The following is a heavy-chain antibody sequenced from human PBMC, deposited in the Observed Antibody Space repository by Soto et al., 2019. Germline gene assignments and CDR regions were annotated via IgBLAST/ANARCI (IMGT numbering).Heavy chain of an antibody. CDR3: ARHGQLALFDQ. J-gene: IGHJ5*02. V-gene: IGHV5-10-1*01. D-gene: IGHD6-6*01. CDR1: GYSFPSYW. CDR2: IDPSDSYI. Sequence: GESLKISCQGSGYSFPSYWISWVRQMPGKGLQWMGRIDPSDSYINYSPSLEGHVNISIDKSINTAYLQWSSLKASDTAIYYCARHGQLALFDQWGQGTLVTVSS.